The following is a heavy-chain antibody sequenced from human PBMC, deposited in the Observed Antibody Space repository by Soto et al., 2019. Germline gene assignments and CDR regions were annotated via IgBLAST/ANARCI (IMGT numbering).Heavy chain of an antibody. CDR2: ISWDGGST. CDR3: AKGYGPAYYYYGMDA. J-gene: IGHJ6*02. CDR1: GFTFDDYT. Sequence: GGSLRLSCAASGFTFDDYTMHWVRQAPGKGLEWVSPISWDGGSTYYADSVKGRFTISRDNSKNSLYLQMNSLRTEDTALYYCAKGYGPAYYYYGMDAWGQGTTVTVSS. D-gene: IGHD1-1*01. V-gene: IGHV3-43*01.